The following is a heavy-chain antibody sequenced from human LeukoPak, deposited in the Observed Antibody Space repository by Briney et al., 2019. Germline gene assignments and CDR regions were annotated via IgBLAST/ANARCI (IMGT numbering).Heavy chain of an antibody. V-gene: IGHV3-53*01. Sequence: PGGSLRLSCAASGFSVSSKYMSWVRQAPGKGLEWVSVIYSGGSTDYADSVKGRFTISRDSSKNMLYLQVNSLRPEDTAVYYCARGYCSGGSCYFFDYWGQGTLVTVSS. CDR2: IYSGGST. D-gene: IGHD2-15*01. CDR1: GFSVSSKY. CDR3: ARGYCSGGSCYFFDY. J-gene: IGHJ4*02.